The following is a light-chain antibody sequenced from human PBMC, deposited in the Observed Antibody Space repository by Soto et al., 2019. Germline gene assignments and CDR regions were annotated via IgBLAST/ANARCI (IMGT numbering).Light chain of an antibody. V-gene: IGKV3-15*01. Sequence: DIVMTQSPATLSVSPGERATLSCRASQSINTNLAWYQQNPGQAPRLLIYGASTRATVIPARFSGSGSGTEFTLTISGLQADDFAVYYCQQYHHWPPKVTFGPGTRVDI. CDR3: QQYHHWPPKVT. CDR1: QSINTN. J-gene: IGKJ3*01. CDR2: GAS.